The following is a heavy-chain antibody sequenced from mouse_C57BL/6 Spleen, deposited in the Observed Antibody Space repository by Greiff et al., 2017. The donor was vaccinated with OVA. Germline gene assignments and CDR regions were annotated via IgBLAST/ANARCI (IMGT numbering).Heavy chain of an antibody. Sequence: QVQLKQPGTELVKPGASVKLSCKASGYTFTSYWMHWVKQRPGQGLEWIGNINPSNGGTNYNEKFKSKATLTVDKSSSTAYMQLSSLTSEDSAVYYCARGPSTVVAADAMDYWGQGTSVTVSS. J-gene: IGHJ4*01. V-gene: IGHV1-53*01. CDR1: GYTFTSYW. CDR3: ARGPSTVVAADAMDY. D-gene: IGHD1-1*01. CDR2: INPSNGGT.